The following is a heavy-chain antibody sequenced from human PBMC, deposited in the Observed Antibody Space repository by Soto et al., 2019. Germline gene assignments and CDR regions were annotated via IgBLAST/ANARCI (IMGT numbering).Heavy chain of an antibody. D-gene: IGHD3-3*01. CDR1: GFTFTSSA. V-gene: IGHV1-58*01. Sequence: GASVKVSCKASGFTFTSSAVQWVRQARGQRLEWIGWIVVGSGNTNYAQKFQERVTITRDMSTSTAYMELSSLRSEDTAVYYCAADHTYYDFWSGTKYYYGMDVWGQGTTVTVS. J-gene: IGHJ6*02. CDR2: IVVGSGNT. CDR3: AADHTYYDFWSGTKYYYGMDV.